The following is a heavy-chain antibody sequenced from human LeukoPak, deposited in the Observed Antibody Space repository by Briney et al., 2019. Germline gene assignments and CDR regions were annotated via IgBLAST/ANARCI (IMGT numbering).Heavy chain of an antibody. J-gene: IGHJ4*02. Sequence: GGSLRLSCAASGFTFSTYAMSWVRQAPGKGLEWVSSISGSATNTYYADSVKGRFTISRDKSKNTLDLQMISLRAEDTAVYYCAKARYYDSSGPFDYWGQGTLVTVSS. CDR2: ISGSATNT. V-gene: IGHV3-23*01. D-gene: IGHD3-22*01. CDR3: AKARYYDSSGPFDY. CDR1: GFTFSTYA.